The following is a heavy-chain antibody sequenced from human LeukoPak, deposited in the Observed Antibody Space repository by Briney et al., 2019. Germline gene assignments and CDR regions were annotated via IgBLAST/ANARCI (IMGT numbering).Heavy chain of an antibody. J-gene: IGHJ4*02. V-gene: IGHV3-43D*03. Sequence: PGGSLRLSCAASGFTFDDYAMHWVRQAPGKGLEWVSLITWEGANTYCADSVKGRFTISRDNSKNSLFLQMNSLRPEDTALYYCAKDRGGYSYSSYYFDYWGQGTLVTVSS. CDR1: GFTFDDYA. CDR2: ITWEGANT. CDR3: AKDRGGYSYSSYYFDY. D-gene: IGHD5-18*01.